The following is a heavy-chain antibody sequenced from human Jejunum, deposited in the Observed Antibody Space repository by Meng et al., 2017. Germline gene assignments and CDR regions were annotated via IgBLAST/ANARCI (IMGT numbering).Heavy chain of an antibody. J-gene: IGHJ6*02. CDR3: ARDRTMVRGITYYYYGMDV. D-gene: IGHD3-10*01. CDR2: ISSSGSTI. Sequence: GGSLRLSCAASGFTFSSYEMNWVRQAPGKGLKWVSYISSSGSTIYYADSVKGRFTISRDNAKNSLYLQMNSLRAEDTAVYYCARDRTMVRGITYYYYGMDVWGQGTTVTVS. V-gene: IGHV3-48*03. CDR1: GFTFSSYE.